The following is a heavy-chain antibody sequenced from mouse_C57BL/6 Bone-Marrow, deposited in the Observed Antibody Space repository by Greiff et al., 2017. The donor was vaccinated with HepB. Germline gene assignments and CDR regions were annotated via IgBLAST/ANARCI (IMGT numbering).Heavy chain of an antibody. Sequence: QVQLQQPGAELVKPGASVKVSCKASGYTFTSYWMHWVKQRPGQGLEWIGRSHPSDSDTNYNQKFKGKATLTVDTSSSTAYMQLSSLTSEDSAVYYCAISPIYYYGSSPYWYFDVWGTGTTVTVSS. J-gene: IGHJ1*03. CDR1: GYTFTSYW. V-gene: IGHV1-74*01. CDR3: AISPIYYYGSSPYWYFDV. D-gene: IGHD1-1*01. CDR2: SHPSDSDT.